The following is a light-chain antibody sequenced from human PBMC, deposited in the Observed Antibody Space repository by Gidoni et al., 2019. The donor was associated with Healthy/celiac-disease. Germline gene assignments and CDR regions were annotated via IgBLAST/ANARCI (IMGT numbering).Light chain of an antibody. J-gene: IGKJ4*01. CDR2: AAS. CDR1: QSISSY. Sequence: DSHMTQSPSSLSASVGDRVTITCRASQSISSYLNWYQQKPGKAPKLLIYAASSLQSGVPSRFSGSGSGTDFTLTISSLQPEDFATYYCQQSYSTPPVTFXGXTKVEIK. V-gene: IGKV1-39*01. CDR3: QQSYSTPPVT.